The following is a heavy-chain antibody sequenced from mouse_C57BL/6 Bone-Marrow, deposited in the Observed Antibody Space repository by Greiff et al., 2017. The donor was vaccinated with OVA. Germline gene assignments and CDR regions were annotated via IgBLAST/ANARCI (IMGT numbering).Heavy chain of an antibody. Sequence: VQLQQSGAELVRPGASVKLSCTASGFNIKDDYMHWVKQRPEQGLEWIGWIDPENGDTEYASKFQGKATITADTSSNTAYLQLSSLTSEDTAVYYCRRSYFDDWGQGTTLTVSS. CDR2: IDPENGDT. V-gene: IGHV14-4*01. J-gene: IGHJ2*01. CDR3: RRSYFDD. CDR1: GFNIKDDY.